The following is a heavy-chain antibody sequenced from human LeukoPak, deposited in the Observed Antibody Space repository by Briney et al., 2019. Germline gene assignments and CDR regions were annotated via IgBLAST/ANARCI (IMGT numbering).Heavy chain of an antibody. V-gene: IGHV4-34*01. CDR2: IHYTGGT. CDR3: ARGNILSGYCFDF. Sequence: SETLSLTCAVYGGSISGYYWSWIRQPPGKGLEWVGEIHYTGGTSYNPSLKSRATISIDTSKNQLSLKLSSVPAADTAVYYCARGNILSGYCFDFWGQGALVTVSS. CDR1: GGSISGYY. D-gene: IGHD3-9*01. J-gene: IGHJ4*02.